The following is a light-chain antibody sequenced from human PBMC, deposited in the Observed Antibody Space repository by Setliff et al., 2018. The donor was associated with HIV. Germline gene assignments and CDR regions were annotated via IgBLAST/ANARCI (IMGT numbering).Light chain of an antibody. J-gene: IGLJ1*01. CDR2: QAT. CDR3: CSNTGSNTYV. Sequence: QSVLTQPASVSGSPGQSITISRTGTSSDIGRYNLVSWYQQYPGKAPKLMIYQATKRPSGVSNRFSGSKSGNTASLTISGLQAEDEADYYCCSNTGSNTYVFGSGTKATVL. V-gene: IGLV2-23*01. CDR1: SSDIGRYNL.